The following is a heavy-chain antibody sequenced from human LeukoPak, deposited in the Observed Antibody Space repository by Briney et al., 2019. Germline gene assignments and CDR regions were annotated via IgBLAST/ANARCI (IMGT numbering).Heavy chain of an antibody. CDR3: ARDKYSHDSGNSLRYDY. CDR1: GFIFSSYW. J-gene: IGHJ4*02. Sequence: GGSLRLSCGGSGFIFSSYWFHWVRQAPGKGLGWISYISSGGSTIYNADSVKGRFTISRDNTKNSLYLQMNSLRAEDTAVYYCARDKYSHDSGNSLRYDYWGQGTLVTVSS. V-gene: IGHV3-11*01. CDR2: ISSGGSTI. D-gene: IGHD3-10*01.